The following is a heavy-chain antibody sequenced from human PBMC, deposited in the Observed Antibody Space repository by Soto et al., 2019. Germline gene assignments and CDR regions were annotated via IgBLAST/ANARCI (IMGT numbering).Heavy chain of an antibody. D-gene: IGHD7-27*01. CDR1: GGSFSGYY. CDR2: INHSGST. CDR3: ARGILTVDY. J-gene: IGHJ4*02. V-gene: IGHV4-34*01. Sequence: SETLSLTCAVYGGSFSGYYWSWIRQPPGKGLEWIGEINHSGSTNYNPSLKSRVTISVDTAKNQVSLKLSCVTAADTAVYYCARGILTVDYWGQGTLVTVSS.